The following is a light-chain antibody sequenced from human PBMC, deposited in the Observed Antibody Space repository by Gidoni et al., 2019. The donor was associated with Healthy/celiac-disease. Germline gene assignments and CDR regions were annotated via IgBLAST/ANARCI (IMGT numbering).Light chain of an antibody. CDR2: WAS. J-gene: IGKJ2*01. CDR3: QQYYSTPGYT. CDR1: QSVLYSSNNKNY. Sequence: DIVMTQSPDSLAVSLGERATINCKSSQSVLYSSNNKNYLAWYQQKPGQPPKLLIYWASTRESGVPDRFSGSWSGTDFTLTISSLQAEDVAVYYCQQYYSTPGYTFXXXTKLEIK. V-gene: IGKV4-1*01.